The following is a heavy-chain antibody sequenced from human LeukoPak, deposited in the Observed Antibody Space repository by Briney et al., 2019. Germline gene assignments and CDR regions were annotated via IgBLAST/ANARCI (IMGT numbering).Heavy chain of an antibody. CDR2: INWNGGST. Sequence: PGGSLRLSCAASGFTFDDYGMSWVRQAPGKGLEWVSGINWNGGSTGYADSVKGRFTISRDNAKNSLYLLMNSLRAEDTALYYCARGYCSSTSCYFGYWGQGTLVTVSS. J-gene: IGHJ4*02. V-gene: IGHV3-20*04. CDR1: GFTFDDYG. D-gene: IGHD2-2*01. CDR3: ARGYCSSTSCYFGY.